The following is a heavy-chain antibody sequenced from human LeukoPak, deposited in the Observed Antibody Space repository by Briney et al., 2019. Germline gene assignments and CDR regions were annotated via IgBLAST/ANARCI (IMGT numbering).Heavy chain of an antibody. J-gene: IGHJ5*02. D-gene: IGHD3-10*01. Sequence: GGSLRLSCAASGFTFSSYSTNWVRQAPGKWLEWVSSIISSSSYIYYADSVKGRFTISRDNAKNSLYLQMNSLRAEDTAAYYCARDSYYYGSGSYRRNWFDPWGQGTLVTVSS. CDR2: IISSSSYI. CDR3: ARDSYYYGSGSYRRNWFDP. CDR1: GFTFSSYS. V-gene: IGHV3-21*01.